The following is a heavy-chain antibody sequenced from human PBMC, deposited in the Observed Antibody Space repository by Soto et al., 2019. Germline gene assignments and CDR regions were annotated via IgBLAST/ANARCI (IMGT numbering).Heavy chain of an antibody. J-gene: IGHJ3*01. CDR3: TRVSLAHDACEG. V-gene: IGHV1-2*02. CDR1: GYTFTGQY. Sequence: EDSLQASCEASGYTFTGQYMHWVRQAPGQGLEWMGWINPNSGGTKYAQKFQGRVTMTRDTSSSTAHMELTRLMSDDTAIYYCTRVSLAHDACEGRGQGRTVTV. CDR2: INPNSGGT.